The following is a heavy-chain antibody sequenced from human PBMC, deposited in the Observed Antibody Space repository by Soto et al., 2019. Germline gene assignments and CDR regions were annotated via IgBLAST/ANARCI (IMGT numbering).Heavy chain of an antibody. CDR3: ARVPHRTDDIVVVPAAIGAFDI. CDR1: GGTFSSYA. V-gene: IGHV1-69*13. D-gene: IGHD2-2*01. J-gene: IGHJ3*02. CDR2: IIPIFGTA. Sequence: SVKVSCKASGGTFSSYAISWVRQAPGQGLEWMGGIIPIFGTANYAQKFQGRVTITADESTSTAYMELSSLRSEDTAVYYCARVPHRTDDIVVVPAAIGAFDIWGQGTMVTVSS.